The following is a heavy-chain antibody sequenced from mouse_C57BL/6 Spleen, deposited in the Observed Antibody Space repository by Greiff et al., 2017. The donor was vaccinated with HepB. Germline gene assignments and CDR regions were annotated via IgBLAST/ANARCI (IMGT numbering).Heavy chain of an antibody. CDR2: IYPGDGDT. D-gene: IGHD1-1*01. J-gene: IGHJ2*01. CDR3: ARWSNYYGSSYPYFDY. Sequence: VMLVESGAELVKPGASVKISCKASGYAFSSYWMNWVKQRPGKGLEWIGQIYPGDGDTNYNGKLKGKATLTADKSSSTAYMQLSSLTSEDSAVYFCARWSNYYGSSYPYFDYWGQGTTLTVSS. V-gene: IGHV1-80*01. CDR1: GYAFSSYW.